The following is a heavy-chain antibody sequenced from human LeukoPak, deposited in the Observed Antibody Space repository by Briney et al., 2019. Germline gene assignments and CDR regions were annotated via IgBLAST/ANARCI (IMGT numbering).Heavy chain of an antibody. J-gene: IGHJ4*02. D-gene: IGHD3-9*01. CDR3: ARLPILTGLGYYFDY. Sequence: PSETLSLTCTVSGGSISSYYWSWIRQPPGKGLEWIGYIYYSGSTNYNPSLKSRVTISVDTSKNQFSLKLSSVTAADTAVYYCARLPILTGLGYYFDYWGQGTLVTVSS. CDR2: IYYSGST. CDR1: GGSISSYY. V-gene: IGHV4-59*08.